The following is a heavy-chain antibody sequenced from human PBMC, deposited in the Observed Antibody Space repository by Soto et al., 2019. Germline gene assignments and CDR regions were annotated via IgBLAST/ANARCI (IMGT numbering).Heavy chain of an antibody. Sequence: SETLSLTCTVSGGSISSYYWSWIRQPPGKGLEWIGYIYYSGSTNYNPSLKSRVTISVDTSKNQFSLKLSSVTAADTAVYYCARGPTMVVTAWWFDPWGQGTLVTVSS. CDR2: IYYSGST. J-gene: IGHJ5*02. CDR1: GGSISSYY. V-gene: IGHV4-59*01. D-gene: IGHD2-21*02. CDR3: ARGPTMVVTAWWFDP.